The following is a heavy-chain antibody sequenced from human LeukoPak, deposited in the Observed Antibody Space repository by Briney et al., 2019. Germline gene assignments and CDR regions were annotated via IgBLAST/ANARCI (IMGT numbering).Heavy chain of an antibody. J-gene: IGHJ3*02. CDR1: GFTFRSYA. D-gene: IGHD5-18*01. CDR3: VRDGYSYGFMLAFDI. V-gene: IGHV3-23*01. CDR2: IGGIDGST. Sequence: GGSLRLSCAASGFTFRSYAMSWVRQAPGKGLEWVSAIGGIDGSTYYADSVKGRFTISRDSAKNTLYLQMNSLRAEDTAVYYCVRDGYSYGFMLAFDIWGLGTRVTVSS.